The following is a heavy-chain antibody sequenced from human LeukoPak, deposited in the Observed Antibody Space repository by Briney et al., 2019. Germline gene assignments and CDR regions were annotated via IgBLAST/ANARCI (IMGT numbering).Heavy chain of an antibody. V-gene: IGHV3-33*06. CDR3: AKARGSGWHDPWYLDY. Sequence: PGGSLRLSFAASGFTFSNYAMHWVRQAPGTGLELVAVIWFDGTNKYYGDSVRGRFTISRDNSKNRLYLQMNSLRAEDTAVYYCAKARGSGWHDPWYLDYWGQGTLVTVSS. CDR2: IWFDGTNK. CDR1: GFTFSNYA. D-gene: IGHD6-19*01. J-gene: IGHJ4*02.